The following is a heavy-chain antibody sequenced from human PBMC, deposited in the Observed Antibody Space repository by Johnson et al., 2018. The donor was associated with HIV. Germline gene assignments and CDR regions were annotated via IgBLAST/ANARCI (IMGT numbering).Heavy chain of an antibody. CDR2: IKSDGSRT. V-gene: IGHV3-74*01. Sequence: VQLVESGGGLIQPGGSLRLSCAASGFTFSSYWMHWVRQAPGKGLVWVSRIKSDGSRTSYADSVKGRFTISRDNSKNTVYLQMNSLRVEDTAVYYCARDRGLDAFDIWGQGTMVTVSS. D-gene: IGHD3-10*01. CDR3: ARDRGLDAFDI. CDR1: GFTFSSYW. J-gene: IGHJ3*02.